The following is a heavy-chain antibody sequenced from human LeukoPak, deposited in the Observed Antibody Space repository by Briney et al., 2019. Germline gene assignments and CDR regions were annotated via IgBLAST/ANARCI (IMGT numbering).Heavy chain of an antibody. J-gene: IGHJ4*02. D-gene: IGHD3-22*01. CDR3: ASVKSYGGYIDY. Sequence: SVKVSCKASGGTFSSYAISWVRQAPGQGPGWMGGIIPIFGTANYAQKFQGRVTITTDESTSTAYMELSSLRSEDTAVYYCASVKSYGGYIDYWGQGTLVTVSS. CDR1: GGTFSSYA. CDR2: IIPIFGTA. V-gene: IGHV1-69*05.